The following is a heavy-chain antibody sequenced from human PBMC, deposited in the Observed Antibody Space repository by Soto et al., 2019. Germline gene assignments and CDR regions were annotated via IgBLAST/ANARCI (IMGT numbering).Heavy chain of an antibody. V-gene: IGHV1-46*01. CDR1: GYTFTSYY. CDR3: AVSQLPMSYYGMDV. D-gene: IGHD2-2*01. J-gene: IGHJ6*02. Sequence: ASVKVSCKASGYTFTSYYIHWVRQAPGQGLEWMGIINPSGGSTSYAQKFQGRVTITADESTSTAYMELSSLRSEDTAVYYCAVSQLPMSYYGMDVWGQGTTVTVSS. CDR2: INPSGGST.